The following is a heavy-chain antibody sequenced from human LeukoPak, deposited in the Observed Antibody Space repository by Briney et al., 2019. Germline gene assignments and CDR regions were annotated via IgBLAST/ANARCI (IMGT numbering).Heavy chain of an antibody. CDR2: IYSSGST. V-gene: IGHV4-4*07. J-gene: IGHJ4*02. CDR1: GVSINSYY. Sequence: SQTLSLTPTVSGVSINSYYWSWIRQPAGKGLEWVGRIYSSGSTNYNPSLKSRVSMSVDTSKNQFSLKLTSVTAADTAVYYCARGGKATVVTMWGQGILVTVSS. CDR3: ARGGKATVVTM. D-gene: IGHD4-23*01.